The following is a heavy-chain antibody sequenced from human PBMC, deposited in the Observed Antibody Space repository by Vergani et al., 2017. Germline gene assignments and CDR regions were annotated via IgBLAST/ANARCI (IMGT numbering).Heavy chain of an antibody. Sequence: EVQLLESGGGLVQPGGSLRLSCAASGFTFSSYAMSWVRQAPGKGLEWVSAISGSGGRTYYADSVKGRFTISRDNSKNTLSLQMNSLRAEDTAVYYCAKPGYYDSSGYHNYYFDYWGQRTLVTVSS. V-gene: IGHV3-23*01. D-gene: IGHD3-22*01. CDR2: ISGSGGRT. CDR3: AKPGYYDSSGYHNYYFDY. CDR1: GFTFSSYA. J-gene: IGHJ4*02.